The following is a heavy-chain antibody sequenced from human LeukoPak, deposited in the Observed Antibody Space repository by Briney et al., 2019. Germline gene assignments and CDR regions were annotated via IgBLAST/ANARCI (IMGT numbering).Heavy chain of an antibody. CDR3: ARGWSHLYYYDSSGYLDY. CDR1: GFTFSSYS. Sequence: GGSLRLSCAASGFTFSSYSMNWVRQAPGKGLEWVSYISSSSSSTIYYADSVKGRFTISRDNAKNSLYLQMNSLRAEDTAVYYCARGWSHLYYYDSSGYLDYWGQGTLVTVSS. D-gene: IGHD3-22*01. J-gene: IGHJ4*02. CDR2: ISSSSSSTI. V-gene: IGHV3-48*01.